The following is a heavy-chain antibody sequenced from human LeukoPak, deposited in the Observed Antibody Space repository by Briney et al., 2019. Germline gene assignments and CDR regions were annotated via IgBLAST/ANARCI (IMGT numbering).Heavy chain of an antibody. CDR1: GFTFSSYA. Sequence: GGSLRLSCAASGFTFSSYAMSWVRQAPGKGLEWVSAISGSGIGTYYADSVKGRFTISRDNSKSTLYLQMNSLRAEDTAVYYCAKNKGATSSSIDYWGQGTLVTVSS. CDR3: AKNKGATSSSIDY. CDR2: ISGSGIGT. D-gene: IGHD1-26*01. V-gene: IGHV3-23*01. J-gene: IGHJ4*02.